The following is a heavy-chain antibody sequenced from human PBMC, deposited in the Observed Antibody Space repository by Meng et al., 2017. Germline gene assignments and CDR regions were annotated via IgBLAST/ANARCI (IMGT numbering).Heavy chain of an antibody. CDR2: ISSSGSTI. D-gene: IGHD3-9*01. Sequence: QGQLVAAGVGLVKPVGSLRLSCAASGFTFSDYYMSWIRQAPGRGLEWVSYISSSGSTIYYADSVKGRFTISRDNAKNSLYLQMNSLRAEDTAVYYCARSYYDILTGYYTPFDYWGQGTLVTVSS. V-gene: IGHV3-11*01. CDR1: GFTFSDYY. CDR3: ARSYYDILTGYYTPFDY. J-gene: IGHJ4*02.